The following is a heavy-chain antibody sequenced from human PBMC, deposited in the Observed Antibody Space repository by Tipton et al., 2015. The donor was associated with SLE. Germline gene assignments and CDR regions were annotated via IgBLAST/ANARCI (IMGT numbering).Heavy chain of an antibody. J-gene: IGHJ4*02. CDR3: VDYDY. Sequence: SLRLSCVMSGFDFSDYWMSWVRQAPGKGLEWVAIINPDGSKKYYADSVKGRFTIFRDSARNSMYLQMNSLRVDDTAVYYCVDYDYWGQGTLVTVSS. CDR2: INPDGSKK. CDR1: GFDFSDYW. V-gene: IGHV3-7*01.